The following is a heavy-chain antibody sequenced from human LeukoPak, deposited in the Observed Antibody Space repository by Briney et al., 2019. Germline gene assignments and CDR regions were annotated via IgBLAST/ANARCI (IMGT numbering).Heavy chain of an antibody. Sequence: PSETLSLTCTVSGGSISSYYWSWIRQPPGKGVEWIGYIYYSGSTNYNPSLKSRVTISVDTSKNQFSLKLSSVTAADTAVYYCARGARYSSGWYGYWGQGTLVTVSS. CDR2: IYYSGST. V-gene: IGHV4-59*01. CDR3: ARGARYSSGWYGY. D-gene: IGHD6-19*01. CDR1: GGSISSYY. J-gene: IGHJ4*02.